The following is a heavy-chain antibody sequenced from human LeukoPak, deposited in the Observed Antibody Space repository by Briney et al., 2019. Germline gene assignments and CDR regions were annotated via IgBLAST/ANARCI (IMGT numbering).Heavy chain of an antibody. Sequence: PGGSLRLSCAASGFTVSSNYMSWVRQAPGKGLEWVSVIYSGGSTHYADSVKGRFTISRDNSKNTVYLQMNSLRAEDTAVYYCAKDGRSMVRGVMSYYFDYWGQGTLVTVSS. J-gene: IGHJ4*02. V-gene: IGHV3-66*01. CDR3: AKDGRSMVRGVMSYYFDY. CDR1: GFTVSSNY. CDR2: IYSGGST. D-gene: IGHD3-10*01.